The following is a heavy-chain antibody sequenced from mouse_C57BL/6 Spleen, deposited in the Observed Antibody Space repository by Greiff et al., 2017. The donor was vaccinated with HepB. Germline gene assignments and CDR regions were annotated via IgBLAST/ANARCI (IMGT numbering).Heavy chain of an antibody. CDR3: ARAYGNYVGFAMDY. V-gene: IGHV5-4*01. CDR1: GFTFSSYA. CDR2: ISDGGSYT. J-gene: IGHJ4*01. D-gene: IGHD2-10*02. Sequence: DVQLVESGGGLVKPGGSLKLSCAASGFTFSSYAMSWVRQTPEKRLEWVATISDGGSYTYYPDNVKGRFTISRDNAKNNLYLQMSHLKSEDTAMYYCARAYGNYVGFAMDYWGQGTSVTVSS.